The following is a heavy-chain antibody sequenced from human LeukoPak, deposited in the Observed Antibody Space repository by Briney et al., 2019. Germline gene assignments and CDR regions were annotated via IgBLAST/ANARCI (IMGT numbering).Heavy chain of an antibody. J-gene: IGHJ6*04. CDR2: IIPIFGTA. V-gene: IGHV1-69*06. CDR3: ARGPDIVVVPAAIGNYYGMDV. Sequence: SVKVSCKASGGTFISYAISWVRQAPGQGREWMGGIIPIFGTANYAQKFQGRVTITADKSTSTAYMELSSLRSEDTAVYYCARGPDIVVVPAAIGNYYGMDVWGKGTTVTASS. D-gene: IGHD2-2*01. CDR1: GGTFISYA.